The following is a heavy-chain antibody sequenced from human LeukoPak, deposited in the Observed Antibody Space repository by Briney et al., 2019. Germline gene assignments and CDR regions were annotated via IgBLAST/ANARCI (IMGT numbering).Heavy chain of an antibody. CDR3: VRDRDSTGYYDY. CDR2: INDDGSAT. Sequence: GGSLRLSCAASGFTFSNYWMHWVRQVPGKGLVWVSRINDDGSATFYADSVKGRFTISRDNAKNTLYLQTNSLGAEDTALYYCVRDRDSTGYYDYWGQGTLVTVSS. J-gene: IGHJ4*02. CDR1: GFTFSNYW. D-gene: IGHD3-22*01. V-gene: IGHV3-74*01.